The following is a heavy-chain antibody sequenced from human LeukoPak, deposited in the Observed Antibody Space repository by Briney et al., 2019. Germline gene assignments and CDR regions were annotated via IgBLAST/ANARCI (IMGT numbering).Heavy chain of an antibody. CDR3: ATEWLGTS. D-gene: IGHD3-22*01. V-gene: IGHV3-23*01. Sequence: GGSLRLSCATSGFTFSSNAMSWVRQAPGKGLEWISAISGSGGSTYYADSVKGRFTISRDNSKNTLYLQMNSLRVEDTAVYYCATEWLGTSWGQGALVTVSS. CDR2: ISGSGGST. CDR1: GFTFSSNA. J-gene: IGHJ4*02.